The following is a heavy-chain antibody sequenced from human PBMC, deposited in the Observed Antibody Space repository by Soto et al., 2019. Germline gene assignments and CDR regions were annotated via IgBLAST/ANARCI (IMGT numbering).Heavy chain of an antibody. CDR2: VYNSGST. CDR1: GGSISSNY. CDR3: ARYRREAVAGYTLDN. D-gene: IGHD6-13*01. J-gene: IGHJ4*02. V-gene: IGHV4-59*01. Sequence: QVQLQESGPGLVKASETLSLTCTVSGGSISSNYWTWIRQPPGKGLEWIGYVYNSGSTNYNPSLKSRVTISEDPSKSQFSLKVNSMTAADTPVYYCARYRREAVAGYTLDNWGQGILVTVSS.